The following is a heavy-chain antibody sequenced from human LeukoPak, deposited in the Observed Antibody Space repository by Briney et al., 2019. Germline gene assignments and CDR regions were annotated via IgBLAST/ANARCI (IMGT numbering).Heavy chain of an antibody. V-gene: IGHV3-53*01. Sequence: PGGSLRLSCAASGFTVSRNYMSWVRQAPGKGLEWVSEIYSDGSTYYAASVKGRFSISRDNSKNTVYLQMNSLRAEDTAVYYCAKGQLWFGTALDYWGQGTLVTVSS. D-gene: IGHD3-10*01. J-gene: IGHJ4*02. CDR3: AKGQLWFGTALDY. CDR1: GFTVSRNY. CDR2: IYSDGST.